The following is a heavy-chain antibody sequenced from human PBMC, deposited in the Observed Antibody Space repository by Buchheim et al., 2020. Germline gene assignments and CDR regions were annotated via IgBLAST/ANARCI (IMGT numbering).Heavy chain of an antibody. CDR2: ISGSGSGT. V-gene: IGHV3-23*01. J-gene: IGHJ4*02. D-gene: IGHD5-18*01. CDR3: ASTWMQLWFFDY. CDR1: GFTFSTYA. Sequence: EVQLLESGGGLVQPGGSLRLSCAASGFTFSTYAMSWVRQAPGKGLEWVSGISGSGSGTYYADSVKGRFTISRDNSKKTLYLQMNSLRAEDTAVYYCASTWMQLWFFDYWGQGTL.